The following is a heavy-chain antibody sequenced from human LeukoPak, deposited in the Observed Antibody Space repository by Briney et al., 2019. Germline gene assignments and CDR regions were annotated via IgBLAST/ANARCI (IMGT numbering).Heavy chain of an antibody. D-gene: IGHD2-2*01. V-gene: IGHV4-30-4*08. CDR3: ARGVVVPAAIDY. Sequence: PSETLSLTCTVSGGSISSGDYYWSWIRQPPGKGLEWIGYIYYSGSTYYNPSLKSRVTISVDTSKNQFSLKLSSVTAADTAVYYCARGVVVPAAIDYWGQGTLVTVSS. J-gene: IGHJ4*02. CDR2: IYYSGST. CDR1: GGSISSGDYY.